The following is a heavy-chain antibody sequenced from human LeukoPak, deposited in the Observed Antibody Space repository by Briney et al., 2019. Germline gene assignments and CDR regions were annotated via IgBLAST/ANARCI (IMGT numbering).Heavy chain of an antibody. Sequence: GGSLRLFCAASGFTISSYGMSWVRQAPGKGLEWVSSISGGTTYYADSVKGRFTISRDNSKNIVSLQMNSLRAEDTAVYYCAKSVYGSGNYWGQGTLVTVSS. V-gene: IGHV3-23*01. CDR1: GFTISSYG. CDR2: ISGGTT. D-gene: IGHD3-10*01. J-gene: IGHJ4*02. CDR3: AKSVYGSGNY.